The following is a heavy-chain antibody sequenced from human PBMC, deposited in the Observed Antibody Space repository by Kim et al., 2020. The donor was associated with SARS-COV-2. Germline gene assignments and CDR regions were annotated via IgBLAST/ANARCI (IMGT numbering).Heavy chain of an antibody. Sequence: SETLSLTCAVYGGSFSGYYWSWIRQPPGKGLEWIGEINHSGSTNYNPSLKSRVTISVDTSKNQFSLKLSSVTAADTAVYYCARGPKASPYYYDSSGYPAPFDSWGQGTLVTVSS. V-gene: IGHV4-34*01. CDR1: GGSFSGYY. D-gene: IGHD3-22*01. J-gene: IGHJ4*02. CDR3: ARGPKASPYYYDSSGYPAPFDS. CDR2: INHSGST.